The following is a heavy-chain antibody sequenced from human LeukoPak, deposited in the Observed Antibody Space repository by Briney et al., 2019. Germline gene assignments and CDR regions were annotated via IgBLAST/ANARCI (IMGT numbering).Heavy chain of an antibody. CDR2: ISGSGGST. D-gene: IGHD2-2*01. V-gene: IGHV3-23*01. J-gene: IGHJ4*02. CDR3: AKEACSSTSCYAEYFDY. Sequence: GGSLRLSCAASGFTFSSYGMHWVRQAPGKWLEWVSAISGSGGSTYYADSVKGRFTISRDNSKNTLYLQMNSLRAEDTAVYYCAKEACSSTSCYAEYFDYWGQGTLVTVSS. CDR1: GFTFSSYG.